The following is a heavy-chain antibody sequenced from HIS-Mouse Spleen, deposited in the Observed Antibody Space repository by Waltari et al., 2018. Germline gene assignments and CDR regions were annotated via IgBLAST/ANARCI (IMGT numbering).Heavy chain of an antibody. Sequence: QLQLQESGPGLVKPSETLSLTCPVSGGSIRSSSYYWGWIRQPSGRGLEWIGSIYYSGSTFYNPSLKSRVTISVDTSKNQFSLKLSSVTAADTAVYYCAREIPYSSSWYDWYFDLWGRGTLVTVSS. CDR1: GGSIRSSSYY. CDR2: IYYSGST. J-gene: IGHJ2*01. D-gene: IGHD6-13*01. CDR3: AREIPYSSSWYDWYFDL. V-gene: IGHV4-39*07.